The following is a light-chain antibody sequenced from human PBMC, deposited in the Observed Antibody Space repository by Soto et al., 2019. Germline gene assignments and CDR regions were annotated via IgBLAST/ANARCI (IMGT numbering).Light chain of an antibody. J-gene: IGKJ4*01. Sequence: EIVMTQSPATLSVSPVEIATLSCRASQSVSSNLAWYQQKPGQAPRLLIYGASTRATGIPARFSGSGSGTEFTLTISSLQSEDFAVYYCQQYNNWPPVFGGGTKVDIK. CDR1: QSVSSN. V-gene: IGKV3-15*01. CDR3: QQYNNWPPV. CDR2: GAS.